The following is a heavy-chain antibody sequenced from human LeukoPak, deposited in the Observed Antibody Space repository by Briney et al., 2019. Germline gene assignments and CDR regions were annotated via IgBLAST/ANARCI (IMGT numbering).Heavy chain of an antibody. Sequence: ASVKVSCNISGYTLTDFSMHWVRQAPGKGLEWMGGFNREDDEPIYAPHFRGRVTVTEDTSTDTAYMELSSLRSEDTAVYYCATLDSYYDNSGRPLIPDWGQGTLVTVAS. CDR3: ATLDSYYDNSGRPLIPD. CDR1: GYTLTDFS. D-gene: IGHD3-22*01. J-gene: IGHJ4*02. CDR2: FNREDDEP. V-gene: IGHV1-24*01.